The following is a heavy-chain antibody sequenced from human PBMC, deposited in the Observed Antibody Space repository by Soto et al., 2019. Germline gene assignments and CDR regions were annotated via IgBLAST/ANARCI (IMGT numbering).Heavy chain of an antibody. CDR3: AKNSESSAYSSFDY. V-gene: IGHV3-23*01. D-gene: IGHD3-22*01. CDR2: ISGSGIST. J-gene: IGHJ4*02. CDR1: GFTFSDYY. Sequence: GGSLRLSCASSGFTFSDYYMSLIRQAPGKGLEWVSGISGSGISTYYADSVKGRFTISRDNSKNTLYLQMNSLRAEDTAVYYCAKNSESSAYSSFDYWGQGTLVTVSS.